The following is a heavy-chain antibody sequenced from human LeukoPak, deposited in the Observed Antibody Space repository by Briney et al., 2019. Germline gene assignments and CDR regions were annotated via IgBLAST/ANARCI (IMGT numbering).Heavy chain of an antibody. CDR1: GASITSYY. CDR3: ARRVAVAFFDY. V-gene: IGHV4-59*08. CDR2: SHASGST. J-gene: IGHJ4*02. Sequence: SETLSLTCSVSGASITSYYWTWIRQSPGKGLEWIGYSHASGSTWYNPSLKSRVTISVDTSKNQFSLKLSSVTAADTAVYYCARRVAVAFFDYWGQGTLVTVSS. D-gene: IGHD6-19*01.